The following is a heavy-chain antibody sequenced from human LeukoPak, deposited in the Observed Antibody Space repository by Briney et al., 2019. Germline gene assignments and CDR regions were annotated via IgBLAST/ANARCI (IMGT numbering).Heavy chain of an antibody. J-gene: IGHJ4*02. CDR3: ARGRKNYYDSSEYDH. CDR1: GFTFSSYW. CDR2: IKQDGSEK. D-gene: IGHD3-22*01. Sequence: GGSLRLSCAASGFTFSSYWMSWVRQAPGKGLEWVANIKQDGSEKYYVDSVKGRFTISRDNAKNSLYLQMNSLRAEDTAVYYCARGRKNYYDSSEYDHWGQGTLVTVSS. V-gene: IGHV3-7*01.